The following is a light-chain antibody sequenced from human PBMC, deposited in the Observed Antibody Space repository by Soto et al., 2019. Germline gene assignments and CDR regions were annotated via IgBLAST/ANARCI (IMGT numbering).Light chain of an antibody. J-gene: IGKJ4*01. CDR3: QQSLSNPLT. Sequence: IQLTQSPSSLSAPVGDSVTITCRASQSIRSYLNWYQQRPGKAPKLLIYGASSLQSGVPLTFSGSGSGTDFTLPLSSLQPEDFETYYCQQSLSNPLTFGGGTKVDIK. V-gene: IGKV1-39*01. CDR2: GAS. CDR1: QSIRSY.